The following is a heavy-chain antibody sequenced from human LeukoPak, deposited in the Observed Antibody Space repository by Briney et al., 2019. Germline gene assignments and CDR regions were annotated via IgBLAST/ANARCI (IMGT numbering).Heavy chain of an antibody. CDR3: AKVYGWSNFDY. V-gene: IGHV3-23*01. CDR1: GFTFSRYA. J-gene: IGHJ4*02. CDR2: ISGSGDST. Sequence: GGSLRLSCAASGFTFSRYAMSWVRQAPGKGLEWVSTISGSGDSTYYADSVKGRFTISRDNSKNTLYLQMDSLRAEATAVYYCAKVYGWSNFDYWGRGTLVTVSS. D-gene: IGHD3-3*01.